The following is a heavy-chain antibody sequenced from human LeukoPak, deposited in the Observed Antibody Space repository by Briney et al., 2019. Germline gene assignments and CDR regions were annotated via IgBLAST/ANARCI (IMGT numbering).Heavy chain of an antibody. Sequence: GASVKVSCKASGYTFTSYGISWVRQATGQGLEWMGWMNPNSGNTGYAQKFQGRVTMTRNTSISTAYMELSSLRSEDTAVYYCARASMEQWLVPDINFDYWGQGTLVTVSS. V-gene: IGHV1-8*02. CDR1: GYTFTSYG. CDR3: ARASMEQWLVPDINFDY. CDR2: MNPNSGNT. D-gene: IGHD6-19*01. J-gene: IGHJ4*02.